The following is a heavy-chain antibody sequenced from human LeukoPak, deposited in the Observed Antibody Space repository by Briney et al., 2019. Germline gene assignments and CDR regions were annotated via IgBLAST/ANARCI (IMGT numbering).Heavy chain of an antibody. Sequence: PGGSLRLSCAASGFTFSSYAMHWVRQAPGKGLEWVAVISYDGSNKYYADSVKGRFTISRDNSKNTLYLQMNSLRAEDTAVYYCARGSPRIAAAGTDPHFDYWGQGTLVTVSS. D-gene: IGHD6-13*01. CDR2: ISYDGSNK. CDR3: ARGSPRIAAAGTDPHFDY. V-gene: IGHV3-30-3*01. J-gene: IGHJ4*02. CDR1: GFTFSSYA.